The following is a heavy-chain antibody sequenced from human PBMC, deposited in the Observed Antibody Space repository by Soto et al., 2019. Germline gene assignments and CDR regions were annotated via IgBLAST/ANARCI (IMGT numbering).Heavy chain of an antibody. CDR1: GFTFSSYG. Sequence: GGSLRLSCAASGFTFSSYGMHWVRQAPGKGLEWVAVIWYDGSNKYYADSVKGRFTISRDNSKNTLYLQMNSLRAEDTAVYYCARDLAPTGDYYYGMDVWGQGTTVTVPS. CDR3: ARDLAPTGDYYYGMDV. CDR2: IWYDGSNK. V-gene: IGHV3-33*01. D-gene: IGHD7-27*01. J-gene: IGHJ6*02.